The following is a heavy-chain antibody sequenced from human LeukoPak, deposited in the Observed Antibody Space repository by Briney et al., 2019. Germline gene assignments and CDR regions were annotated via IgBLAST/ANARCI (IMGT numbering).Heavy chain of an antibody. CDR3: ARDEYSSSWYVGGYYYYYYMDV. J-gene: IGHJ6*03. Sequence: PGGSLRLSCAASGFTFSDYYMSWIRQAPGKGLEWVSYISSSGSTIYYADSVKGRFTISRDNAKNSLYLQMNSLRAEDTAVYYCARDEYSSSWYVGGYYYYYYMDVWGKGTTVTVSS. D-gene: IGHD6-13*01. CDR1: GFTFSDYY. CDR2: ISSSGSTI. V-gene: IGHV3-11*04.